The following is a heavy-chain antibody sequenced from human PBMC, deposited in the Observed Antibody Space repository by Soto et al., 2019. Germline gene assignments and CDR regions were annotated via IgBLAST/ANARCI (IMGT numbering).Heavy chain of an antibody. D-gene: IGHD2-2*01. CDR1: GGSISSYF. V-gene: IGHV4-59*08. J-gene: IGHJ5*02. CDR2: IYYSGST. CDR3: ARIIVVVPAAIEWFDP. Sequence: SETLSLTCTVSGGSISSYFWSWIRQPPGKGLEWIGYIYYSGSTNYNPSLKSRVTISVATSKNQFSLKLSSVTAADTAVYYCARIIVVVPAAIEWFDPWGQGTLVTVSS.